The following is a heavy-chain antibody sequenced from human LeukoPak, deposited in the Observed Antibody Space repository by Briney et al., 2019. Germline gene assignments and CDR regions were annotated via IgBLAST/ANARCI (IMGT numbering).Heavy chain of an antibody. CDR1: GDSVSSSTAA. CDR2: TYYRSKWYN. D-gene: IGHD3-10*01. V-gene: IGHV6-1*01. CDR3: ARGGVRGAAPLYYFDY. Sequence: SQTLSLTRAISGDSVSSSTAAWNWIRQSPSRGLEWLGRTYYRSKWYNDYAVSVKSRITINPDTSKNQFSLQLNSVTPGDTAVYYCARGGVRGAAPLYYFDYWGQGTLVTVSS. J-gene: IGHJ4*02.